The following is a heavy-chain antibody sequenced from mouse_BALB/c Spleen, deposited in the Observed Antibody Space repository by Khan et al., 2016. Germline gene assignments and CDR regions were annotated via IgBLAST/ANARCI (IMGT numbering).Heavy chain of an antibody. Sequence: EVELVESGGDLVKPGGSLKLSCAASGFTFSSYGMSWVRQTPDKRLEWVATISSGGNYTYYPDSVKGRFTISRDNAKNTLYLQMNSLKSEDTAMYDCARHVPDGFYVAWFAYWGQGTLVAVSA. CDR2: ISSGGNYT. CDR1: GFTFSSYG. D-gene: IGHD2-3*01. V-gene: IGHV5-6*01. CDR3: ARHVPDGFYVAWFAY. J-gene: IGHJ3*01.